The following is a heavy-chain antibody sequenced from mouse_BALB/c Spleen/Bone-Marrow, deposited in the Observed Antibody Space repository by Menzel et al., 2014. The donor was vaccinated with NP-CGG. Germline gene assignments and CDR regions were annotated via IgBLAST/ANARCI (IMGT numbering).Heavy chain of an antibody. Sequence: QVQLQQSGSVLVRPGASVKLSCKASGYTFTSSWMHWAQQRPGQGLEWIGEIHPNSGNTNYNEKFKGKATLTVVTSSRTAYVDVSSLTSEDSAVYYCARCGFDYWGQGTTLTVSS. CDR1: GYTFTSSW. V-gene: IGHV1S130*01. CDR3: ARCGFDY. J-gene: IGHJ2*01. CDR2: IHPNSGNT.